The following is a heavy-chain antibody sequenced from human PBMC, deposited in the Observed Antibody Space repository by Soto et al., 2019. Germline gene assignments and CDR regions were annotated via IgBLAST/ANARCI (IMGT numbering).Heavy chain of an antibody. CDR3: ASFLEWFQPYGMDV. V-gene: IGHV3-21*01. D-gene: IGHD3-3*01. CDR1: GFTFSSYS. J-gene: IGHJ6*02. CDR2: ISSSSSYI. Sequence: GVLRLSCAASGFTFSSYSMNWVRQAPGKGLEWVSSISSSSSYIYYADSVKGRFTISRDNAKNSLYLQMNSLRAEDTAVYYCASFLEWFQPYGMDVWGQGTTVTVSS.